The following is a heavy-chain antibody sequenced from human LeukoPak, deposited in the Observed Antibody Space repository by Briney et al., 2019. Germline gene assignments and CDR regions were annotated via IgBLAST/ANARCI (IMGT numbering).Heavy chain of an antibody. CDR2: INHSGST. Sequence: SETLSLTCAVYGGSSSGYYWSWIRQPPGKGLEWIGEINHSGSTNYNPSLKSRVTISVDTSKNQFSLKLSSVTAADTAVYYCARALWARGYFDYWGQGTLVTVSS. CDR3: ARALWARGYFDY. V-gene: IGHV4-34*01. J-gene: IGHJ4*02. D-gene: IGHD1-26*01. CDR1: GGSSSGYY.